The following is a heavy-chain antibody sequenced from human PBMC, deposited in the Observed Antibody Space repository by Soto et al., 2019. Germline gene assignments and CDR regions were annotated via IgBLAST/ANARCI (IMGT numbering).Heavy chain of an antibody. CDR1: GFTFSNYA. J-gene: IGHJ1*01. V-gene: IGHV3-23*01. CDR2: ISGGGDTS. CDR3: ARDALHFQH. Sequence: PGGSLRLSCAVSGFTFSNYAISWVRQAPGKGLEWVSIISGGGDTSYYADSVKGRFTMTTDTSTSTAYMELRSLRSDDTAVYYCARDALHFQHWGQGTLVTVSS.